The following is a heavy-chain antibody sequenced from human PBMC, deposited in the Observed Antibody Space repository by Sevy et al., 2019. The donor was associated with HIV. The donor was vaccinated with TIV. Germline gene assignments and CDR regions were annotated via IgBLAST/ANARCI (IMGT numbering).Heavy chain of an antibody. Sequence: SEALSLICTVSGGSISTSSYYWAWIRQPPGKGLEWIGRIYNSGSTYYNPSLKSRVTISVDRAKNQFSLNLRSVTAADTAAYYCARPDSYSYYGMDVWGQGTTVTVSS. CDR2: IYNSGST. CDR1: GGSISTSSYY. V-gene: IGHV4-39*01. CDR3: ARPDSYSYYGMDV. J-gene: IGHJ6*02. D-gene: IGHD3-22*01.